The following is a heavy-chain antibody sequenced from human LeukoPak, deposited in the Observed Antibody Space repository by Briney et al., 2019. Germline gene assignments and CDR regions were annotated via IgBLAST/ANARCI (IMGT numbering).Heavy chain of an antibody. D-gene: IGHD1-1*01. CDR1: GGSISSTSYY. J-gene: IGHJ5*02. Sequence: SETLSLTCTVSGGSISSTSYYWGWIRQPPGKGLEWIGNIYYSGGTYYNPSLKSRVTISVDTSKNQFSLKLSSVTAADTAVYYCATLTTPGWFNPWGQGTLVTVSS. CDR2: IYYSGGT. CDR3: ATLTTPGWFNP. V-gene: IGHV4-39*07.